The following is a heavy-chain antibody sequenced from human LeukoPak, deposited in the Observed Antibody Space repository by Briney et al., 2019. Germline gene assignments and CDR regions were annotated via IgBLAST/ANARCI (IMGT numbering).Heavy chain of an antibody. V-gene: IGHV4-39*07. D-gene: IGHD7-27*01. J-gene: IGHJ4*02. CDR1: GGSISSSSYY. Sequence: SETLSLTCTVSGGSISSSSYYWGWIRQPPGKGLEWIGEINHSGSTNYNPSLKSRVTISVDTSKNQFSLKLSSVTAADTAVYYCARLTLTGSLNWGQGTLVTVSS. CDR2: INHSGST. CDR3: ARLTLTGSLN.